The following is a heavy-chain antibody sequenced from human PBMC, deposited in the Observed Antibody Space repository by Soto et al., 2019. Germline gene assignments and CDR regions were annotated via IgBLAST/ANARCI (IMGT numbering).Heavy chain of an antibody. D-gene: IGHD4-4*01. CDR1: GFTFSHYA. CDR2: MSDDGSNK. CDR3: AKDLRIYSSLYYYYAMDV. V-gene: IGHV3-30*18. Sequence: GGSLRLSCAASGFTFSHYAMHWVRQAPGKGLEWVALMSDDGSNKYYADSVKGRFTISRDNSKNTLYLQMNSLRPEDTAVYYSAKDLRIYSSLYYYYAMDVWGQGTTVTVSS. J-gene: IGHJ6*02.